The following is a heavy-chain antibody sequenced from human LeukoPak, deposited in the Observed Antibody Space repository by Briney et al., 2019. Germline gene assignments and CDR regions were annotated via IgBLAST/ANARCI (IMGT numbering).Heavy chain of an antibody. D-gene: IGHD3-10*01. CDR3: ARDLRGKFMVRGVIDY. J-gene: IGHJ4*02. CDR1: GYSISSGYY. Sequence: SETLSLTCTVSGYSISSGYYWGWIRQPPGKGLEWIGSIYHSGSTYYNPSLKSRVTISVDTSKNQFSLKLSSVTAADTAVYYCARDLRGKFMVRGVIDYWGQGTLVAVSS. CDR2: IYHSGST. V-gene: IGHV4-38-2*02.